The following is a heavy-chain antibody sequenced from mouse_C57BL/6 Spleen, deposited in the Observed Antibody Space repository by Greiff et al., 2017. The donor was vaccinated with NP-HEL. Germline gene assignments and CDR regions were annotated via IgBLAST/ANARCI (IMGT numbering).Heavy chain of an antibody. D-gene: IGHD1-1*01. CDR3: ARQRDYYGSSYGNYFDY. J-gene: IGHJ2*01. CDR1: GFTFSSYG. Sequence: EVQRVESGGDLVKPGGSLKLSCAASGFTFSSYGMSWVRQTPDKRLEWVATISSGGSYTYYPDSVKGRFTISRDNAKNTLYLQMSSLKSEDTAMYYCARQRDYYGSSYGNYFDYWGQGTTLTVSS. CDR2: ISSGGSYT. V-gene: IGHV5-6*01.